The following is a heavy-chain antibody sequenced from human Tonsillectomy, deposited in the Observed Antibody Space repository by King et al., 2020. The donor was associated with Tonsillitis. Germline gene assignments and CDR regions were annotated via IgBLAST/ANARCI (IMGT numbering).Heavy chain of an antibody. CDR1: GGSISSYY. CDR2: IYYSGST. V-gene: IGHV4-59*01. CDR3: ARNDCWSGYYGYMDV. D-gene: IGHD3-3*01. Sequence: VQLQESGPGLVKPSETLSLTCTVSGGSISSYYWSWIRQPPGKGLEWIGYIYYSGSTNYNPSLNSRVTTSVDTSKNQFSLKLSSVTAADTAVYYCARNDCWSGYYGYMDVWGKGTTVTVSS. J-gene: IGHJ6*03.